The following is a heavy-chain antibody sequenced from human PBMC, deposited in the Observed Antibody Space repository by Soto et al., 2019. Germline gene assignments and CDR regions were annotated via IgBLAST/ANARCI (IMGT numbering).Heavy chain of an antibody. J-gene: IGHJ4*02. D-gene: IGHD2-15*01. V-gene: IGHV1-69*01. CDR1: GGSFSDFA. CDR2: IIPMFAAT. CDR3: ARGGIVAVRAALSSYVDYTNYRFGS. Sequence: QVQLAQSGAEVRKPGSSVKVSCRASGGSFSDFAFSWVRQAPGQGLEWMGGIIPMFAATKYAQRFQGRVAISADASTRTVYLAVISLTSDDSAVYYCARGGIVAVRAALSSYVDYTNYRFGSWGQGTLVSVSS.